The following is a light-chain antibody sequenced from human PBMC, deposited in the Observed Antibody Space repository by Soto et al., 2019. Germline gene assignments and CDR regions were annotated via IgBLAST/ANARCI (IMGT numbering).Light chain of an antibody. CDR2: DVS. CDR3: QQFNSYPIT. V-gene: IGKV1-13*02. J-gene: IGKJ5*01. CDR1: QDIRGA. Sequence: AIQLTQSPSSLSASVGDRVTITCRASQDIRGALAWYQQKPGKAPKILLYDVSTLESGVPSRFSGSGSGTDLTLTISSLQPVDFATYYCQQFNSYPITFGRGTRLEIK.